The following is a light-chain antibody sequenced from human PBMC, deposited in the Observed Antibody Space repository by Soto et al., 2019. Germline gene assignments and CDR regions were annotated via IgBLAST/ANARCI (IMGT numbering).Light chain of an antibody. CDR2: LNSDGSH. Sequence: QLVLTQSPSASASLGASVKLTCTMSSGHSNYAIAWHQQQPEKGPRYLMKLNSDGSHSKGDGIPDRFSGSSSGAERYLTIYSLQAEDEADYYCQTWGTGTPWVSGGGTKLTVL. CDR3: QTWGTGTPWV. V-gene: IGLV4-69*01. J-gene: IGLJ3*02. CDR1: SGHSNYA.